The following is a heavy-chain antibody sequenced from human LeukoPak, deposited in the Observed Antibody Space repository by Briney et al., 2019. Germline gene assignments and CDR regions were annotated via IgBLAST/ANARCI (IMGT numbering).Heavy chain of an antibody. CDR1: GLTFSKYW. D-gene: IGHD1-26*01. CDR3: ASGSYYNDY. J-gene: IGHJ4*02. V-gene: IGHV3-74*01. Sequence: PGGSLRLSCAASGLTFSKYWMHWVRQAPGKGLVWVSHINSHGSSTAYADSVKGRFTIPRDNAKNTLYLQMNSLRADDTAVYYCASGSYYNDYWGQGTLVTVSS. CDR2: INSHGSST.